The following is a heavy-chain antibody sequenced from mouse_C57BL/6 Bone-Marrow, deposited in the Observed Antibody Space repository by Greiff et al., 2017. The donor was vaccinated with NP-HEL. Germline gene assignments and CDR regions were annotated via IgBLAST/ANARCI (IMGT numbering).Heavy chain of an antibody. V-gene: IGHV1-55*01. CDR1: GYTFTSYW. CDR2: IYPGSGCT. Sequence: QVQLQQPGAELVKPGASVKLFCKVSGYTFTSYWITWVKQWPGHGLEWIGDIYPGSGCTNYIEKFKSKATLTVDTSSSTAYMQLSSLTSEDSAVYYCARPLLRWYFDVWGTGTTVTVSS. D-gene: IGHD1-2*01. CDR3: ARPLLRWYFDV. J-gene: IGHJ1*03.